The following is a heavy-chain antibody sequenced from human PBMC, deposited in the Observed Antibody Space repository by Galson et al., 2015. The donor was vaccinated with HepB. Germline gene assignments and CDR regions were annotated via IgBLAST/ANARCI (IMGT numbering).Heavy chain of an antibody. CDR3: ARAAVGYCSSTNCSDLQQLVGFFDL. V-gene: IGHV5-51*03. CDR2: IYPGDSDT. D-gene: IGHD2-2*01. Sequence: QSGAEVKKPGESLKISCKGSGYSFTTYWIGWVRQMPAKGLEWMGIIYPGDSDTRYNPSFQGQVTISADKSISTAYVQWSSLKASDTAMYYCARAAVGYCSSTNCSDLQQLVGFFDLWGQGTPVTVSS. CDR1: GYSFTTYW. J-gene: IGHJ4*02.